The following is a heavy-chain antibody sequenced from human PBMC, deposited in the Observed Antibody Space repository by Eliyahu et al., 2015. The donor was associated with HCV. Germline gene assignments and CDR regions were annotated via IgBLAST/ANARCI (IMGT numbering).Heavy chain of an antibody. CDR3: ARHEYILGSCDR. CDR2: IDPSNSYI. CDR1: GYSFTSYW. J-gene: IGHJ5*02. V-gene: IGHV5-10-1*03. D-gene: IGHD7-27*01. Sequence: EAQLVQSGAEVKKPGESLRISCKGSGYSFTSYWISXVRQMPGKGLEWMGRIDPSNSYINYSPSFQGHVSISADKSISTAYLQWSSLKASDTAMYYCARHEYILGSCDRWGQGTLVTVSS.